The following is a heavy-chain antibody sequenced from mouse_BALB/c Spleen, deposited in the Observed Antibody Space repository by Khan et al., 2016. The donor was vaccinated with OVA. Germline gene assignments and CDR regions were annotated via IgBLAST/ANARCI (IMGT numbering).Heavy chain of an antibody. CDR3: ARLEDI. Sequence: QVRLQQSGPGLVAPSQSLSITCTVSGFSLTSYGVHWVRQPPGQGLEWLGVIWACGSTTYNSALMSRLSISKDNSKSQVFLKMNSLQTDDTAMYYCARLEDIWGQGTTLTVSS. CDR1: GFSLTSYG. J-gene: IGHJ2*01. CDR2: IWACGST. V-gene: IGHV2-9*02. D-gene: IGHD1-3*01.